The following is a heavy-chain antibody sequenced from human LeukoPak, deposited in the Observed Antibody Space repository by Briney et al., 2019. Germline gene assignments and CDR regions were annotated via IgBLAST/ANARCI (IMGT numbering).Heavy chain of an antibody. CDR2: ISSNGGST. Sequence: GGSLRLSCAASGFTFSSYAMHWVRQAPGRGLEYVSAISSNGGSTYYANSVKGRFTISRDNSKNTLYLQMGSLRAEDMAVYYCARDQGYSSGWYRILDYWGQGTLVTVSS. CDR1: GFTFSSYA. J-gene: IGHJ4*02. CDR3: ARDQGYSSGWYRILDY. D-gene: IGHD6-19*01. V-gene: IGHV3-64*01.